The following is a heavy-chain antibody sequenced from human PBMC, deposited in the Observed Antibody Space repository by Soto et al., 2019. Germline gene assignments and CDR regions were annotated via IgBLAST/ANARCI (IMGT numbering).Heavy chain of an antibody. J-gene: IGHJ4*02. CDR1: GFTFSSYW. V-gene: IGHV3-74*01. CDR2: INSDGSST. D-gene: IGHD3-3*01. CDR3: ARALEVGTYYDFSYFDY. Sequence: GGSLRLSCAASGFTFSSYWMYWVRQAPGKGLVWVSRINSDGSSTSYADSVKGRFTISRDNAKNTLYLQMNSLRAEDTAVYYCARALEVGTYYDFSYFDYWGQGTLVTVSS.